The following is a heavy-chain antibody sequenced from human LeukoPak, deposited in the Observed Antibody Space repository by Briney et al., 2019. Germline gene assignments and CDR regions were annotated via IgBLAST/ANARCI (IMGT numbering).Heavy chain of an antibody. CDR1: GGSISSSSYY. J-gene: IGHJ4*02. D-gene: IGHD7-27*01. V-gene: IGHV4-39*01. CDR3: ASKYPTGGATFDY. Sequence: SETLSLTCTVSGGSISSSSYYWGWIRQPPGKGLEWIGSIYYSGSTYYNPSRKSRFTISVDRSKNEFSLKLSSVAAADTAVYYCASKYPTGGATFDYWGQGTLVTVSS. CDR2: IYYSGST.